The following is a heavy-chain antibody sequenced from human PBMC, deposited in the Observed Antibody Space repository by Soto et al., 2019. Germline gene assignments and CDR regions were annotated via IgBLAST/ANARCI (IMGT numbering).Heavy chain of an antibody. CDR3: ASLEATRSTCCAGPYNWFDP. CDR1: GYSFSNHW. J-gene: IGHJ5*02. Sequence: GEALKISCKGSGYSFSNHWIGWVRQMPGKGLEWMGIIYTGDSDVRYRPSYQGQVTISADKSSSTAYLQWSSLTASYSAMYYCASLEATRSTCCAGPYNWFDPWGEGTLVTVSS. V-gene: IGHV5-51*01. CDR2: IYTGDSDV.